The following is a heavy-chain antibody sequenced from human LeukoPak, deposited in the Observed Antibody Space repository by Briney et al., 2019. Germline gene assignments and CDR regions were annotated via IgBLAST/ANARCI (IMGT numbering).Heavy chain of an antibody. J-gene: IGHJ4*02. CDR2: ISGDNGNT. CDR1: GYTFTDFY. CDR3: ARDCDRSGYYCY. Sequence: ASVTVSCMTSGYTFTDFYMHWVRQAPGQGLEWMGWISGDNGNTYYAQKLQGRVTLTTDTSTSTAYMELRRLRSDDTAVYYCARDCDRSGYYCYWGQGTQVTVSS. D-gene: IGHD3-22*01. V-gene: IGHV1-18*04.